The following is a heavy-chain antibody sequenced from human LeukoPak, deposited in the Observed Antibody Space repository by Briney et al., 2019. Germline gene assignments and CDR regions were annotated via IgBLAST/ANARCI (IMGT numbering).Heavy chain of an antibody. D-gene: IGHD6-19*01. CDR3: ARSYGSGWYSRGFDL. Sequence: SETLSLTCTVSGGSISSGSYYWSWIRQPPGKGLEWIGYIYYSGSTNYNPSLKSRVTISVDTSKNQLSLKLSSVTAADTAVYYCARSYGSGWYSRGFDLWGRGTLVTVSS. V-gene: IGHV4-61*01. J-gene: IGHJ2*01. CDR1: GGSISSGSYY. CDR2: IYYSGST.